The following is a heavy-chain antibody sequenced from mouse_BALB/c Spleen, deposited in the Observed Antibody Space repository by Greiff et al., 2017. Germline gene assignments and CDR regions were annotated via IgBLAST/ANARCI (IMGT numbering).Heavy chain of an antibody. CDR2: IDTSDGET. CDR1: GYSFTSYS. D-gene: IGHD2-1*01. V-gene: IGHV1S127*01. J-gene: IGHJ4*01. CDR3: VRGNHGNDYAMDD. Sequence: QVQLQQSGPQLVRSGVSVKISCKASGYSFTSYSMHWVKQRPAQGLEWIGMIDTSDGETRLNQKFKDKATLTVDKSSSTAYMQLSSPTSEDSAVFYCVRGNHGNDYAMDDWGQGTSVSVSS.